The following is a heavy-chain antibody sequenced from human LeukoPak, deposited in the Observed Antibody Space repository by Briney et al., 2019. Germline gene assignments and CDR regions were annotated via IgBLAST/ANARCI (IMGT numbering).Heavy chain of an antibody. CDR3: AKAKYARVIAVAFDY. Sequence: GGSLRLSCAASGFTFDDYAMHWVRQAPGKGLEWVSGISWNSGSIGYADSVKGRFTISRDNAKNSLYLQMNSLRAEDTALYYCAKAKYARVIAVAFDYWGQGTLVTVSS. CDR2: ISWNSGSI. CDR1: GFTFDDYA. D-gene: IGHD6-19*01. V-gene: IGHV3-9*01. J-gene: IGHJ4*02.